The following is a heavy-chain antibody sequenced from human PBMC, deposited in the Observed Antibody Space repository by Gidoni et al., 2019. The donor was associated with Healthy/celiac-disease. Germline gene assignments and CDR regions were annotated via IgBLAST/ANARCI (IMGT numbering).Heavy chain of an antibody. Sequence: QVQLVQSGAAVKKPGASVTVSCTASGYTFPGYYMHWVRQAPGQGLEWMGWINPNSGGTNYAQKFQGWVTMTRDTSISTAYMEMSRLRSDDTAVYYCARGALLWAYYYYGMDVWGQGTTVTVSS. J-gene: IGHJ6*02. CDR2: INPNSGGT. CDR3: ARGALLWAYYYYGMDV. D-gene: IGHD3-10*01. V-gene: IGHV1-2*04. CDR1: GYTFPGYY.